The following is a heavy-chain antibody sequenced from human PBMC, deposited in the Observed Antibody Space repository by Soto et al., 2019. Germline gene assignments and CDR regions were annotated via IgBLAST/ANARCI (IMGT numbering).Heavy chain of an antibody. CDR2: IDVNT. J-gene: IGHJ4*02. CDR3: ARESMSYDYSSLRY. Sequence: QFQLVQSGAEVKQPGASVKVSCKGSGYTFTSYGISWVRQAPGQGLEWMGWIDVNTNYAQKFQGRVSMTTDTSTSTAYLELRSLRSDDTAVYYCARESMSYDYSSLRYWGQGTQVTVSS. CDR1: GYTFTSYG. D-gene: IGHD4-4*01. V-gene: IGHV1-18*04.